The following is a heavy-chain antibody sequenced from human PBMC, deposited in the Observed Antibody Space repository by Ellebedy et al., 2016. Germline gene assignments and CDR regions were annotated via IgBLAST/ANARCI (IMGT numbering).Heavy chain of an antibody. D-gene: IGHD2-15*01. CDR3: GSIKGGH. Sequence: GESLKISCAASGFTLSTYWMYWVRQAPGKGLVWVSRINTDRRSTNYADSVKGRFTISRDNAKNTLYLQMNSLRDEDTAVYYCGSIKGGHWGQGTLITVSS. CDR2: INTDRRST. V-gene: IGHV3-74*01. CDR1: GFTLSTYW. J-gene: IGHJ4*02.